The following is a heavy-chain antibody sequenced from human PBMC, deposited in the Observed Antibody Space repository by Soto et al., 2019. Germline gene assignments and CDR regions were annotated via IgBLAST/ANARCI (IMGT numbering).Heavy chain of an antibody. D-gene: IGHD3-10*01. Sequence: QVQLVQSGAEVKKPGASVKVSCKASGYTFTSHGISWVRQAPGQGLEWMGWISASNGDTNYAQKFQGRVTVTTDTPTSTGYMELRRLRYEDTAVYYCARMVRGSNIDYYHYMDVWGKGTTVTVSS. CDR3: ARMVRGSNIDYYHYMDV. V-gene: IGHV1-18*01. CDR2: ISASNGDT. CDR1: GYTFTSHG. J-gene: IGHJ6*03.